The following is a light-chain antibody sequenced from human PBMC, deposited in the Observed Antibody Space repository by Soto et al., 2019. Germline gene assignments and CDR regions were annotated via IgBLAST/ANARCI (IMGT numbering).Light chain of an antibody. J-gene: IGKJ4*01. CDR2: GAS. CDR1: QSLSNSF. CDR3: QQYGRSSLT. Sequence: EILLTQSPGTLSLSPGDRATLSCRASQSLSNSFLAWYQQKPGQTPRLLISGASIRATDIPDRFSGSGSGTDCTLTISRLEPEDFAVYFCQQYGRSSLTFGGGTKVEIK. V-gene: IGKV3-20*01.